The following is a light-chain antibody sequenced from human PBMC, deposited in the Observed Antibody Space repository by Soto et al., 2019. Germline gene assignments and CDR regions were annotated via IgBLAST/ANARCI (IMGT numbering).Light chain of an antibody. Sequence: QSVLTQPASVSGSPGQSITISCTGTSSDIGAYNYVSWYQQHPGKAPKLIIYEVSNRPSGVSSRFSGSKSGNTASLTISGLQAEDETDYYCSSYTTISTWVFGGGTKLTVL. CDR2: EVS. CDR3: SSYTTISTWV. V-gene: IGLV2-14*01. CDR1: SSDIGAYNY. J-gene: IGLJ3*02.